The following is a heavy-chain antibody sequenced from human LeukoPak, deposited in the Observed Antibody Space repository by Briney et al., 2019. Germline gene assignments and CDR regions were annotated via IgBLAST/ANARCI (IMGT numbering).Heavy chain of an antibody. CDR3: ARDSGSYAFDI. Sequence: GGSLRLSCAASGFTFSSYGMHWVRQAPGKGLEWVAVISYDGSNKYYADSVKGRFTISRDNSKNTLYLQMNSLRAGDTAVYYCARDSGSYAFDIWGQGTMVTVSS. V-gene: IGHV3-30*03. J-gene: IGHJ3*02. CDR1: GFTFSSYG. CDR2: ISYDGSNK. D-gene: IGHD3-10*01.